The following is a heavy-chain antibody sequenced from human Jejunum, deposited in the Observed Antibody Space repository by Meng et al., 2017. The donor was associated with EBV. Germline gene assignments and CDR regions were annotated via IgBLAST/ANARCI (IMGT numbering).Heavy chain of an antibody. CDR1: GGFFSGYY. CDR3: AREWGARSGYYS. V-gene: IGHV4-34*01. Sequence: QVQLQQGGAGLLKPSENLSLTCAVYGGFFSGYYWSWIRQPPGKGLEWIGEINHSGSTYYNPSLKSRVTISVDTSKSQFSLKLNSVTAADTAVYYCAREWGARSGYYSWGQGTLVTASS. J-gene: IGHJ4*02. D-gene: IGHD3-22*01. CDR2: INHSGST.